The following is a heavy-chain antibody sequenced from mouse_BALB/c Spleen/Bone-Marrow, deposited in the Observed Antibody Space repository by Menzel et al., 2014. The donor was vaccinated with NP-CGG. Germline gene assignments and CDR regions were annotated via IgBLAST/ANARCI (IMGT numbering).Heavy chain of an antibody. CDR3: ARNYGYGKSFAY. CDR2: IDPANGNT. V-gene: IGHV14-3*02. CDR1: GLNIKDTY. J-gene: IGHJ3*01. D-gene: IGHD2-2*01. Sequence: LVESGAELVKPGASVKLSCTASGLNIKDTYMHWVKQRPEQGLEWIGRIDPANGNTKYDPKFQGKATITADTSSNTAYLQLSSLTSEDTAVYYCARNYGYGKSFAYWGQGTLVTVSA.